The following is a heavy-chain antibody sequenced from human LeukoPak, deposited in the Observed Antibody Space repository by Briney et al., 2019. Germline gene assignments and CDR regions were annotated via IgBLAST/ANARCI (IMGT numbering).Heavy chain of an antibody. CDR1: GFTFSDYE. CDR3: ARDRGRTVSEFRPHYFDY. CDR2: ISMSGSVI. D-gene: IGHD1-1*01. Sequence: GGSLRLYCAASGFTFSDYEMNWVGQAPGKGLEWVSYISMSGSVIHYADSVKGRFTISRDKAKNSLYLQMNSLRAVDTAVYYCARDRGRTVSEFRPHYFDYWGQGALVIVSS. J-gene: IGHJ4*02. V-gene: IGHV3-48*03.